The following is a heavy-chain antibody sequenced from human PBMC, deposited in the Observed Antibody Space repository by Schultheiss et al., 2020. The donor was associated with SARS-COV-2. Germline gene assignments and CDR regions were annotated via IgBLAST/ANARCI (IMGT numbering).Heavy chain of an antibody. CDR1: GGSFSGYY. J-gene: IGHJ4*02. D-gene: IGHD3-10*01. V-gene: IGHV4-59*12. CDR3: AKVGGVRGVIKEDFDY. Sequence: SETLSLTCAVYGGSFSGYYCSWIRQPPGKGLEWIGYIYYSGSTNYNPSLKSRVTISVDTSKNQFSLKLSSVTAADTAVYYCAKVGGVRGVIKEDFDYWGQGTLVTVSS. CDR2: IYYSGST.